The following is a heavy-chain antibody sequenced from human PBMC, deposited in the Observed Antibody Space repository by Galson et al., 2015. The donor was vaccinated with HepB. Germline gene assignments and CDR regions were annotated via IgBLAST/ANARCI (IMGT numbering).Heavy chain of an antibody. D-gene: IGHD2-2*01. Sequence: SLRLSCAASGFSFSDYGMHWVRQAPGKGLEWAAVIGHDGSYKNYADSMKGRFTISRDNSKNTLFLQMNSQRTEDTAVYYCARDLGRGKYHDFWGQGTLVTVSS. CDR2: IGHDGSYK. J-gene: IGHJ4*02. CDR3: ARDLGRGKYHDF. CDR1: GFSFSDYG. V-gene: IGHV3-33*01.